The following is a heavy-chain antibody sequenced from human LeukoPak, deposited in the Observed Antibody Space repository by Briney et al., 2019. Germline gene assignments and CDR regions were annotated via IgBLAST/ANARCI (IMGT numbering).Heavy chain of an antibody. J-gene: IGHJ4*02. V-gene: IGHV4-30-2*01. CDR3: VGNGYYALDS. CDR2: IYHSGST. CDR1: GGSISSGGYS. Sequence: TSQTLSLTCAVSGGSISSGGYSWSWIRQPPGKGLEWIGYIYHSGSTYYNPSLKSRVTISIDKSKNQLSLKLTSVTAADTAVYFCVGNGYYALDSWGQGTLVTVAS. D-gene: IGHD2/OR15-2a*01.